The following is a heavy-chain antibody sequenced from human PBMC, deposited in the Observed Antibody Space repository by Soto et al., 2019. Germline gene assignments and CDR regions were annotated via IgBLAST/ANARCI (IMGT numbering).Heavy chain of an antibody. CDR2: ISNDGSEK. V-gene: IGHV3-30*18. J-gene: IGHJ3*02. CDR1: GFIFSNYD. D-gene: IGHD3-22*01. Sequence: QVQLMQSGGGVVQPGRSLRLSCAASGFIFSNYDMHWVRQAPGKGLEWVAVISNDGSEKTYADSVKGRFSLSRDNSKNTRYLQMNSLRPEDTAVYYCAKVLSRIVADTFHIWGQGAVVTVSS. CDR3: AKVLSRIVADTFHI.